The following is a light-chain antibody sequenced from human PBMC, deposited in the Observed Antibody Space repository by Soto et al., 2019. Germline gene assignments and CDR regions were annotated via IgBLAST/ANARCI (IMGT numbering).Light chain of an antibody. CDR1: QDISTW. Sequence: IQMTQSPSSVSASVEDRVTITCRASQDISTWLAWFQQKPGEAPRLLIYTASSLHSGVPSRFSGSGSGTDFTLTISSLQPEDFATYYCQQGNSFPLTFGGGTKVEIK. CDR3: QQGNSFPLT. V-gene: IGKV1-12*01. J-gene: IGKJ4*01. CDR2: TAS.